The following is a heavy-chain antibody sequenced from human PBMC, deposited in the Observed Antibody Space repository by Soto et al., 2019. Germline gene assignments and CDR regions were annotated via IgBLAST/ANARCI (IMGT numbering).Heavy chain of an antibody. J-gene: IGHJ4*02. CDR3: AKDGLVGATSEY. D-gene: IGHD1-26*01. V-gene: IGHV3-23*01. CDR1: RLSFSSYA. CDR2: ISGSGGST. Sequence: GTRRVFFAASRLSFSSYAMSMVRQAPGKGLEWVSAISGSGGSTYYADSVKGRFTISRDNSKNTLYLQMNSLRAEDTAVYYCAKDGLVGATSEYSGEGTLRAVS.